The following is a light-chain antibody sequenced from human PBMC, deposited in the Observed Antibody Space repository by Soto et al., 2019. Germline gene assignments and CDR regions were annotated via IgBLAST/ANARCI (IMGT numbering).Light chain of an antibody. V-gene: IGKV1-5*03. CDR2: KAS. CDR1: QSISSW. J-gene: IGKJ1*01. Sequence: DIQMTQSPSPPSSSVGDRDTITFPASQSISSWLAWYQQKPGKAPKLLIYKASSLESGVPSRFSGSGFGTEFSLTISSLQPDDFATYYCQQYNSYLWTFGQGTKVDIK. CDR3: QQYNSYLWT.